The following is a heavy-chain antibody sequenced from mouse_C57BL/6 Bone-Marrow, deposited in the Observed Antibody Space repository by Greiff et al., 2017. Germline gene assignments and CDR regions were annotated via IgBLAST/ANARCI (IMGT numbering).Heavy chain of an antibody. Sequence: EVQLQQSGPELVKPGASVKISCKASGYTFTDYYMNWVKQSPGKSLEWIGDITPNNGGTSYNQKLKGKATLTVDKSSSTAYMELRSLTSEDSAVYYCARDYYGSSWYFDYWGQGTILTVSS. CDR3: ARDYYGSSWYFDY. CDR2: ITPNNGGT. CDR1: GYTFTDYY. D-gene: IGHD1-1*01. J-gene: IGHJ2*01. V-gene: IGHV1-26*01.